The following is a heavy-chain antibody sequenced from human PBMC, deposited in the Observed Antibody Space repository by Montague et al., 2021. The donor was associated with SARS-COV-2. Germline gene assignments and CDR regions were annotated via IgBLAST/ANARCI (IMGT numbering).Heavy chain of an antibody. CDR2: VDYSGLT. D-gene: IGHD3-10*01. V-gene: IGHV4-34*01. CDR1: GGSFSGYY. Sequence: SETLSLTYAVYGGSFSGYYWGWIRQPPGKGLEWIGSVDYSGLTLYNPSLESRVTISVDTSKKQFSLKVNSVTAADTAVYYCAKDGEALAWGTFDIWGQGTMVTVSS. J-gene: IGHJ3*02. CDR3: AKDGEALAWGTFDI.